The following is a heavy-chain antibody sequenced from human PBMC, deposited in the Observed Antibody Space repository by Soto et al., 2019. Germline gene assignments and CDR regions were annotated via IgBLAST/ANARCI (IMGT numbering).Heavy chain of an antibody. CDR1: GGSISSYY. CDR2: IYYSGST. Sequence: PSETLSLTCTVSGGSISSYYWSWIRQPPGKGLEWIGYIYYSGSTNYNPSLKSRVTISVDTSKNQFSLKLSSVTAADTAVYYCARHPGVGHYYYYGMDVWGQGTTVTVSS. D-gene: IGHD1-26*01. CDR3: ARHPGVGHYYYYGMDV. J-gene: IGHJ6*02. V-gene: IGHV4-59*08.